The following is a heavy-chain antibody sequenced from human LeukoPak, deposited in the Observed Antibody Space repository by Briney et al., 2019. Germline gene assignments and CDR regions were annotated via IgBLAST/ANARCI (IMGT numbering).Heavy chain of an antibody. Sequence: GGSLRLSCAASGFTFSSYAMHWVRQAPGKGLEWVAVISYDGSNKYYADSVKGRSTISRDNSKNTLYLQMNSLRAEDTAVYYCAIDIVVVPAAIDYWGQGTLVTVSS. D-gene: IGHD2-2*01. CDR3: AIDIVVVPAAIDY. CDR1: GFTFSSYA. V-gene: IGHV3-30-3*01. CDR2: ISYDGSNK. J-gene: IGHJ4*02.